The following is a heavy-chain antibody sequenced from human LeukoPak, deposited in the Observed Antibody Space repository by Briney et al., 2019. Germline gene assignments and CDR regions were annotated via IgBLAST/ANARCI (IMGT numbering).Heavy chain of an antibody. D-gene: IGHD1-26*01. Sequence: SVKVSCKASGGTFSSYAISWVRQAPGQGLEWMGGIIPIFGTANYAQKFQGRVTITADESTSTAYMELSSLRSEDMAVYYCARASGRRGYFDYWGQGTLVTVSS. CDR1: GGTFSSYA. CDR3: ARASGRRGYFDY. V-gene: IGHV1-69*13. CDR2: IIPIFGTA. J-gene: IGHJ4*02.